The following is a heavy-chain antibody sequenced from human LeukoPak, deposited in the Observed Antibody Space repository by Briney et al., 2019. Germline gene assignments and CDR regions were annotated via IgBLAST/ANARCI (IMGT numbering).Heavy chain of an antibody. D-gene: IGHD6-13*01. CDR1: GFSFRGYT. CDR2: ISWNGVTT. Sequence: GGSLRLSCAASGFSFRGYTMHWVRQVPERGLEWVSLISWNGVTTYYRDSVKGRFTISRDDSKNSLYLQMNSLTSEDSALYYCAASDGEQQLALWGQGTLVTVSS. V-gene: IGHV3-43*01. J-gene: IGHJ4*02. CDR3: AASDGEQQLAL.